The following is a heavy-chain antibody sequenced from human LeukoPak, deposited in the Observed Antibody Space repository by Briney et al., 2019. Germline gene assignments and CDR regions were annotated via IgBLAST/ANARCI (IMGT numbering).Heavy chain of an antibody. CDR3: ARGCLVGANVEYYFDS. CDR1: GFTFSNYG. V-gene: IGHV3-33*01. D-gene: IGHD1-26*01. Sequence: GGSLRLSCAASGFTFSNYGMHWVRQAPGKGLEWVAVIWYDERNKYYADSVKGRFTISRDNSKNTLYLQMNSLRAEDTAVYYCARGCLVGANVEYYFDSWGQGTQVTVSS. J-gene: IGHJ4*02. CDR2: IWYDERNK.